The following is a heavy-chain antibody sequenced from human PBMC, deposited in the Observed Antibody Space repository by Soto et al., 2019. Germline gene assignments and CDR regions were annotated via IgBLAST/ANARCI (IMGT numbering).Heavy chain of an antibody. Sequence: QVQLVQSGAEVKKPGSSVKVSCKASGGSFGKSAINWVRQTPGQGLEWLGGFIPVYRTLNYAQKLQGRVTIPADESTGTAYMTLSSLASDDTAVYYCATGVIWIGYFTVDSWGQGTRVTVSS. CDR3: ATGVIWIGYFTVDS. J-gene: IGHJ4*02. V-gene: IGHV1-69*01. CDR1: GGSFGKSA. D-gene: IGHD3-3*01. CDR2: FIPVYRTL.